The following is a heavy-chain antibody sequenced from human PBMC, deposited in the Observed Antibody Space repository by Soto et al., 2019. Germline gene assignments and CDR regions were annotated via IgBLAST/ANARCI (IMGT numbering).Heavy chain of an antibody. CDR1: GGTFSSYT. V-gene: IGHV1-69*02. J-gene: IGHJ3*02. CDR3: ARASAGVDAFDI. D-gene: IGHD3-10*01. CDR2: IIPILGIA. Sequence: ASVKVSCKASGGTFSSYTISWVRQAPGQGLEWMGRIIPILGIANYAQKFQGRVTITADKSTSTAYMELSSLRSEDTAVYYCARASAGVDAFDIWGQGTMVTVSS.